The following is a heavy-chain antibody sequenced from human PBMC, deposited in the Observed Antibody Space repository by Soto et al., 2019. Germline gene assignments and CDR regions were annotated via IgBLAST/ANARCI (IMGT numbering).Heavy chain of an antibody. CDR1: GFTFSSYW. CDR3: ASLEMATIYGAFDI. J-gene: IGHJ3*02. D-gene: IGHD5-12*01. Sequence: GGSLRLSCAASGFTFSSYWMHWVRQAPGKGLVWVSRINSDGSSTSYADSVKGRFTISRDNAKNTLYLQMNSLRAEDTAVYYCASLEMATIYGAFDIWGQGKMVTVSS. CDR2: INSDGSST. V-gene: IGHV3-74*01.